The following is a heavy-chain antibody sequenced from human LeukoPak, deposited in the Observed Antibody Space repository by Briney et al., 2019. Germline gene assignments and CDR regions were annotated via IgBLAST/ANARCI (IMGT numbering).Heavy chain of an antibody. V-gene: IGHV3-15*01. CDR3: TTDSAAY. Sequence: GGSLRLSCAASGFTFSNAWMTWVRQTPGKGLEWVWRVKRKIDGETTDFAAPVKGRFAISRDDSKNMAWLQMNSLKTEDTAIYYCTTDSAAYWGQGTLVTVSS. D-gene: IGHD3-10*01. CDR2: VKRKIDGETT. J-gene: IGHJ4*02. CDR1: GFTFSNAW.